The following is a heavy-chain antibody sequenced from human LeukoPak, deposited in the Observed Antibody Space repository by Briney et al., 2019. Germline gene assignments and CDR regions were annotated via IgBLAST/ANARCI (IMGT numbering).Heavy chain of an antibody. V-gene: IGHV3-23*01. CDR3: ANVGIVGANRRNYFDY. J-gene: IGHJ4*01. D-gene: IGHD1-26*01. Sequence: GGSLRLSCAASGFTFSSYAMSWVRQAPGKGLEWVSAISGSGGSTYYADSVKGRFTISRDNSKNTLYLQMNSLRAEDTAVYYCANVGIVGANRRNYFDYWGQEPWSLSPQ. CDR1: GFTFSSYA. CDR2: ISGSGGST.